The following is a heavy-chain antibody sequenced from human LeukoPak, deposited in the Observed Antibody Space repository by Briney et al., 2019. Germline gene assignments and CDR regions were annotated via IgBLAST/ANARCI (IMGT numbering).Heavy chain of an antibody. D-gene: IGHD3-16*01. Sequence: GGSLRLSCAASGFTVSSNYMSWVRQAPGKGLDWVSAINGGGENTYYADSVRGRFSISRDNSKNTLILQMNSLRAEDTAVYYCAKASHLGFYFMDVWGKGTTVTVSS. J-gene: IGHJ6*03. CDR1: GFTVSSNY. V-gene: IGHV3-53*01. CDR2: INGGGENT. CDR3: AKASHLGFYFMDV.